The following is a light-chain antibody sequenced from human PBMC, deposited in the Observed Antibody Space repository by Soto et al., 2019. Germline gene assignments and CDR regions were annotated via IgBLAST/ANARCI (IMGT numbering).Light chain of an antibody. Sequence: EIVMTQSPATLSVSPGERATLPCRASQSVSSSDLAWYQHKPGQAPRLLIFGASNRASGVPDKFSGSGSGTDFNLTISRLEPEDFAVYYCQHFLASPPTITFGGGTKVDIK. J-gene: IGKJ4*01. CDR1: QSVSSSD. V-gene: IGKV3-20*01. CDR3: QHFLASPPTIT. CDR2: GAS.